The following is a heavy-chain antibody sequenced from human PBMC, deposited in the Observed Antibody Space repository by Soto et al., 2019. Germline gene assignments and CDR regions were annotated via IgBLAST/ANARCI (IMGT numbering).Heavy chain of an antibody. V-gene: IGHV4-34*01. J-gene: IGHJ2*01. CDR1: GGSFSGYY. D-gene: IGHD2-21*01. Sequence: SETLSLTCAVYGGSFSGYYWSWIRQPPGKGLEWIGEINHSGSTNYNPSLKSRVTISVDTSKNQFSLKLSSVTAADTAVYYCARTGGDLPYWYFDLWGRGTLVTVSS. CDR2: INHSGST. CDR3: ARTGGDLPYWYFDL.